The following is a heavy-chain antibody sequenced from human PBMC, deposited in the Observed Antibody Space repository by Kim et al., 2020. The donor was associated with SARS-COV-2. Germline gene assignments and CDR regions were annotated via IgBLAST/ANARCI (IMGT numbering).Heavy chain of an antibody. D-gene: IGHD6-6*01. CDR3: ARGRGAARPNFFDY. Sequence: SETLSLTCAVYGGSFSGYYWSWIRQPPGKGLEWIGEINHSGSTNYNASLKSRVTISVDTSKNQFSLKLSSVTAADTAVYYCARGRGAARPNFFDYWGQGTLVTVSS. J-gene: IGHJ4*02. CDR2: INHSGST. CDR1: GGSFSGYY. V-gene: IGHV4-34*01.